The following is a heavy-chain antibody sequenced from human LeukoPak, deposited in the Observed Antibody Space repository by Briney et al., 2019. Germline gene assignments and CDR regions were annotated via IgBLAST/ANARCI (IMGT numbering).Heavy chain of an antibody. V-gene: IGHV1-18*01. D-gene: IGHD3-10*01. Sequence: GASVKVSCKASGYTFSSYGISWVRQAPVQGLEWMGWISAYHGNTNYAQKLQGRVTMTTDTSTSTAYMELRSLRSDDTAVYYCARDITMVRGAPTFDSWGQGTLVTVSS. CDR2: ISAYHGNT. CDR1: GYTFSSYG. CDR3: ARDITMVRGAPTFDS. J-gene: IGHJ4*02.